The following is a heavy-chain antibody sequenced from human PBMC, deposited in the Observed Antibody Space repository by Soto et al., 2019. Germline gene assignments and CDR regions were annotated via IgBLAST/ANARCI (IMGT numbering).Heavy chain of an antibody. CDR3: ARRQPGRGYYYHGMDV. J-gene: IGHJ6*02. V-gene: IGHV5-10-1*01. D-gene: IGHD1-26*01. CDR2: IDPSDSYT. Sequence: LGQSQKICWNGSGYSFIGYVISWGRQMPGKGLEWLGRIDPSDSYTNYSPSFQGHVTISADKSISTAYLQWSSLKASATAMSYCARRQPGRGYYYHGMDVWGQGTTVTVS. CDR1: GYSFIGYV.